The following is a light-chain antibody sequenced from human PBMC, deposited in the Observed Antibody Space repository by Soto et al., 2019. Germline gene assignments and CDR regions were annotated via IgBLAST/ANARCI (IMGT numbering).Light chain of an antibody. Sequence: DIQMTQSPSSLSASVGDRVTITCRASQGIKNALGWYQQKPGKVPKRLISTISTLQSGVPSRFSGSGSGTEFTLTISSLQPEDFATYYCLQHNSFPITFGQGTRLEIK. CDR3: LQHNSFPIT. CDR2: TIS. V-gene: IGKV1-17*01. CDR1: QGIKNA. J-gene: IGKJ5*01.